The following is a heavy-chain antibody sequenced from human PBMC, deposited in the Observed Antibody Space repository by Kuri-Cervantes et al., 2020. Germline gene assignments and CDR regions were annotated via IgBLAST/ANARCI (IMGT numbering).Heavy chain of an antibody. J-gene: IGHJ4*02. V-gene: IGHV1-18*01. D-gene: IGHD3-10*01. CDR2: INSYNGNT. CDR1: GYTFTSSG. CDR3: ARESNYYGSGSANFDY. Sequence: ASVKVSCKASGYTFTSSGITWVRQAPGQGLEWMAWINSYNGNTNYAQKVQGRVTMTTDTSTNTVYMELRSLRSDDTAVYYCARESNYYGSGSANFDYWGQGTLVTVSS.